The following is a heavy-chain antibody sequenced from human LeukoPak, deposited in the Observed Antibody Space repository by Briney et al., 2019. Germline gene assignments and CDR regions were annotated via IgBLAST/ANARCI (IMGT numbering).Heavy chain of an antibody. V-gene: IGHV4-39*01. CDR3: ARHVPNYYGSGSYLKHFDY. Sequence: SETLSLTCTVSGGSISSSSYYWGWIRQPPGKGLEWIGSIYYSGSTYYNPSLKSRVTISVDTSKNQFSLKLSSETAADTAVYYCARHVPNYYGSGSYLKHFDYWGQGTLVTVSS. CDR1: GGSISSSSYY. J-gene: IGHJ4*02. CDR2: IYYSGST. D-gene: IGHD3-10*01.